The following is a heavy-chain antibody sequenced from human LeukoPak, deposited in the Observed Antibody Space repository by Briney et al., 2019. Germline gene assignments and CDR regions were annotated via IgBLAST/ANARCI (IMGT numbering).Heavy chain of an antibody. CDR3: AGTPYYYYMDV. V-gene: IGHV4-38-2*01. Sequence: PSETLSLTCAVSGYSISSDYYWGCIRQPPGKGLEWIGSIYHTGNTYYRPSLKSRITMSVDTSKNQFSLKLRSVTAADTAVYYCAGTPYYYYMDVWGKGTTVTVSS. CDR1: GYSISSDYY. J-gene: IGHJ6*03. CDR2: IYHTGNT.